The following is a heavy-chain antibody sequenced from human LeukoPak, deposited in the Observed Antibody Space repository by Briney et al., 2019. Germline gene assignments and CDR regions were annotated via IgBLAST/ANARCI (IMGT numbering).Heavy chain of an antibody. D-gene: IGHD1-26*01. CDR1: GYSFTSYW. CDR2: IYPGDSDT. J-gene: IGHJ6*02. CDR3: ARLGATGGYYYGMDV. V-gene: IGHV5-51*01. Sequence: GESLKISCKGSGYSFTSYWIGWVRQMPGKGLEWMGIIYPGDSDTRYSPSFQGQVTISADKSISTAYLQWSSLKASDTAMYYCARLGATGGYYYGMDVWGQGTTVTVSS.